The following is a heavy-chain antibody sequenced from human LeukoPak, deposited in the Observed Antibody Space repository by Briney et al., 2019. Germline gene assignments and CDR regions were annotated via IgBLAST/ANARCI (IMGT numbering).Heavy chain of an antibody. D-gene: IGHD3-22*01. CDR2: IYHSGST. V-gene: IGHV4-38-2*01. Sequence: SEPLSLTCAVSGYSMSSGYYWGWIRQPPGEGLEWIGSIYHSGSTYYNPSLKSRVTISVDTSKNQFSLKLSSVTAADTAVYYCARCAPAFGDYYDSALFDPWGQGTLVTVSS. J-gene: IGHJ5*02. CDR3: ARCAPAFGDYYDSALFDP. CDR1: GYSMSSGYY.